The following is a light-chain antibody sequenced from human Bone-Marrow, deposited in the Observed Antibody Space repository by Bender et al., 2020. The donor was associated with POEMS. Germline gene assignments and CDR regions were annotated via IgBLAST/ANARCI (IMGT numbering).Light chain of an antibody. CDR2: GVN. CDR1: SSDVGDYKY. J-gene: IGLJ1*01. V-gene: IGLV2-14*01. CDR3: SSYTTSNSHV. Sequence: QSALTQPASVSGSPGQSITISCTGTSSDVGDYKYVSWYQQHPGKAPKLMIYGVNNRPSGVSNRFSGSKSGNTASLTISGLQADDEADYYCSSYTTSNSHVFGTGTKVAVL.